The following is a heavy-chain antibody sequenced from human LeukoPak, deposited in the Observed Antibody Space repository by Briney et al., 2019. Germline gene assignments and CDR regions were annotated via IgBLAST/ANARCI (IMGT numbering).Heavy chain of an antibody. D-gene: IGHD6-13*01. CDR1: GFTFSSYA. CDR2: ISGSGGST. CDR3: AKAPGSSSWGDWFDP. V-gene: IGHV3-23*01. Sequence: GGSLRLSCAASGFTFSSYAMSWVRQAPGKGLERVSAISGSGGSTYYADSVKGRFTISRDNSKNTLYLQMNSLRAEDTAVYYCAKAPGSSSWGDWFDPWGQGTLVTVSS. J-gene: IGHJ5*02.